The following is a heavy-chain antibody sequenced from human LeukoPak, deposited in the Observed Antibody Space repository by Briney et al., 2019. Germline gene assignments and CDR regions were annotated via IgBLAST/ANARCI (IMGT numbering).Heavy chain of an antibody. D-gene: IGHD5-24*01. Sequence: ASVKVSCKASGYTFTSYDINWVRQATGQGLEWMGWMNPNSGNTGYAQKFQGRVTITRNTSISTAYMGLSSLRSEDTAVYYCARALRDGYTGDDAFDIWGQGTMVTVSS. J-gene: IGHJ3*02. CDR2: MNPNSGNT. V-gene: IGHV1-8*03. CDR1: GYTFTSYD. CDR3: ARALRDGYTGDDAFDI.